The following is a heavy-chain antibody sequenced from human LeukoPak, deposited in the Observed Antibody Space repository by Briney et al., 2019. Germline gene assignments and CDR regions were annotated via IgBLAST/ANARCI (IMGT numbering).Heavy chain of an antibody. Sequence: ASVKASCKASGYTFTSYYMHWVRQAPGQGLEWMGIINPSGGSTSYAQKFQGRVTMTRDTSTSTVYMELSSLRSEDTAVYYCARVRRFLWLYDYWGQGTLVTVSS. CDR1: GYTFTSYY. CDR2: INPSGGST. D-gene: IGHD3-16*01. J-gene: IGHJ4*02. CDR3: ARVRRFLWLYDY. V-gene: IGHV1-46*01.